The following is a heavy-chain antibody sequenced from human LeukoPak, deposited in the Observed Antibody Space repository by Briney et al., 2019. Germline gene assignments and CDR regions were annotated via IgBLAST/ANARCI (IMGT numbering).Heavy chain of an antibody. CDR2: IYHSGST. CDR3: ARGDSGTYAWD. CDR1: GGSISSGGYY. D-gene: IGHD1-26*01. J-gene: IGHJ4*02. Sequence: SETLSLTCTVSGGSISSGGYYWSWIRQPPGKGLEWIGYIYHSGSTYYNPSLKSRVTISVDRSKNQFSLKLSSVTAADTAVYYCARGDSGTYAWDWGQGTLVTVSS. V-gene: IGHV4-30-2*01.